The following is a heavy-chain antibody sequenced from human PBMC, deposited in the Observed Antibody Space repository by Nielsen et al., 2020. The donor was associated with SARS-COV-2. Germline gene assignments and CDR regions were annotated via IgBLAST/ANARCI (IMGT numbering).Heavy chain of an antibody. D-gene: IGHD2-2*01. V-gene: IGHV4-34*01. CDR1: GGSFNEYF. J-gene: IGHJ6*02. CDR2: INHRGST. Sequence: SETLSLTCSVYGGSFNEYFWSWIRQPPGKGLEWIGEINHRGSTNYDPSLKSRVTMSVDTSKNQFSLKVTSMTAADTAAYYCARCCSSASCSVSGMDVWGQGTTVTVS. CDR3: ARCCSSASCSVSGMDV.